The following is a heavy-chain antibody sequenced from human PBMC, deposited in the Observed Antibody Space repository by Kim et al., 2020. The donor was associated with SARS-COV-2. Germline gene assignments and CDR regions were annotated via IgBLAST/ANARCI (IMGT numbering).Heavy chain of an antibody. J-gene: IGHJ4*02. Sequence: PSLKSLVTISVEPSKNQFSLKLSSVTAADTAVYYCARTRITMIVVVTHFDYWGQGTLVTVSS. D-gene: IGHD3-22*01. CDR3: ARTRITMIVVVTHFDY. V-gene: IGHV4-31*01.